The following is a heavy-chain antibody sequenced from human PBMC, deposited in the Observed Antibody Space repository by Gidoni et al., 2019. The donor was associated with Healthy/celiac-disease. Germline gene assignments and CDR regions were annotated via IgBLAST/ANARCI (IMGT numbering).Heavy chain of an antibody. CDR3: ARELGITGTPWFDP. CDR2: IKPDGSEK. CDR1: GSTFSSFW. V-gene: IGHV3-7*03. J-gene: IGHJ5*02. Sequence: EVQLVESGGGLVQPGGSLRLSCAATGSTFSSFWMSWVRQAPGKGLEWVANIKPDGSEKYYVDSVKGRFTISRDNAKNSLYLQMNSLGAEDTAVYYCARELGITGTPWFDPWGQVTLVTVSS. D-gene: IGHD1-20*01.